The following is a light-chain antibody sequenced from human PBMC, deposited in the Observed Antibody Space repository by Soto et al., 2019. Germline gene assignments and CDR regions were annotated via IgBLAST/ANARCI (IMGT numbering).Light chain of an antibody. V-gene: IGKV1-5*01. Sequence: DIQMTQSPSSLSASVEDRVTITCRASQSIDNKLSWYQRKPGKAPKLLIYDASTLESGVPSTFDGSGFGTEFTLTISSLQPDDFATYYCQEYSDSSWTFGQGTKVDIK. CDR2: DAS. CDR3: QEYSDSSWT. CDR1: QSIDNK. J-gene: IGKJ1*01.